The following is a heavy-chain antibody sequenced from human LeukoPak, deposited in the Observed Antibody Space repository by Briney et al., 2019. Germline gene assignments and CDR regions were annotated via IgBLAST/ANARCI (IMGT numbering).Heavy chain of an antibody. Sequence: GGSLRLSCAASGFTVSSNYMSWVRQAPGKGLEWVSVLYSGGNTYYADSVQGRFTISRDNSKNTLYLQMNSLRAEDTAVYYCARDNYYDSSGYSRKHDAFDIWGQGTMVTVSS. J-gene: IGHJ3*02. CDR2: LYSGGNT. CDR1: GFTVSSNY. D-gene: IGHD3-22*01. CDR3: ARDNYYDSSGYSRKHDAFDI. V-gene: IGHV3-66*01.